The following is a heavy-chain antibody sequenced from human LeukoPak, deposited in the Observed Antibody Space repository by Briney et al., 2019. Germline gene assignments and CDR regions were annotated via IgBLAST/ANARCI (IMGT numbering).Heavy chain of an antibody. V-gene: IGHV3-7*01. J-gene: IGHJ4*02. CDR2: IKQDGSEK. D-gene: IGHD2-15*01. CDR1: GFTFSSYW. Sequence: PGGSLRLSCAASGFTFSSYWMSWVRQAPGKGLEWVANIKQDGSEKYYVDSVKGRFTISRDNAKNSLYLQMNSLRAEDTAVYYCRGTRAAVYYYFDYWGQGTLVTVSS. CDR3: RGTRAAVYYYFDY.